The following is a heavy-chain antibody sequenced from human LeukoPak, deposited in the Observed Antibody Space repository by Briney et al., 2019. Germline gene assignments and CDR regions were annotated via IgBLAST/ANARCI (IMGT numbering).Heavy chain of an antibody. V-gene: IGHV4-59*08. CDR2: IYYSGST. CDR3: ARGAYSSGWYGWFDP. J-gene: IGHJ5*02. D-gene: IGHD6-19*01. CDR1: GGSFSGYY. Sequence: PSETLSLTCAVYGGSFSGYYWSWIRQPPGKGLEWIGYIYYSGSTNYNPSLKSRVTISVDTSKNQFSLKLSSVTAADTAVYYCARGAYSSGWYGWFDPWGQGTLVTVSS.